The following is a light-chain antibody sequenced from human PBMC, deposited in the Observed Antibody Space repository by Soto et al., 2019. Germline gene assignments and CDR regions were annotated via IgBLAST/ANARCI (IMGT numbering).Light chain of an antibody. CDR3: QQYNNGPTYT. V-gene: IGKV3-15*01. Sequence: EIVMTQSPATLSVSPGERATLSCRASQSISNSLAWYQQKPGQAPRLLIYGASTRATGIPARFSGSGSGTEFTLTLSSLQSEDFAVYYCQQYNNGPTYTFGQGTKLEIK. J-gene: IGKJ2*01. CDR1: QSISNS. CDR2: GAS.